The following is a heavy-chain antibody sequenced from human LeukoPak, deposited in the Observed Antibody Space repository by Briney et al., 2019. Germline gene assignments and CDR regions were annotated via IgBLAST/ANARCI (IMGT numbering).Heavy chain of an antibody. J-gene: IGHJ3*02. D-gene: IGHD5-12*01. CDR3: AKDEYGYSGYEGAFDI. CDR1: GFTLSTYG. Sequence: PGGSLRLSCVASGFTLSTYGMHWVRQAPGKGLEWVAFIRYDGSNKYYADSVKGRFTISRDNSKNTLYLQMNSLRAEDTAVYYCAKDEYGYSGYEGAFDIWGQGTVVTVSS. CDR2: IRYDGSNK. V-gene: IGHV3-30*02.